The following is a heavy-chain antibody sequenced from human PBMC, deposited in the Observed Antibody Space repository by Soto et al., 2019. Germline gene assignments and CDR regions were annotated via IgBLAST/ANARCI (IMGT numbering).Heavy chain of an antibody. D-gene: IGHD3-16*02. V-gene: IGHV3-30-3*01. CDR1: GFSLSSYT. CDR2: ISFDSSSK. Sequence: QVQLVESGGGVVQPGRSLRLSCAGSGFSLSSYTMHWVRQAPGKGLEWVALISFDSSSKHYADSVRGRFSISRDNSKNTLYLQMDSLRPDDPSLYYCARDRLRLGELSLIGYFDSWGQGTLVTVSS. CDR3: ARDRLRLGELSLIGYFDS. J-gene: IGHJ4*02.